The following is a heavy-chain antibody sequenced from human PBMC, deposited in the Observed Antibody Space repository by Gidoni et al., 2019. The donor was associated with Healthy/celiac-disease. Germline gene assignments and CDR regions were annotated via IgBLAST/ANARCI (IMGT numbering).Heavy chain of an antibody. Sequence: QVQLVESGGGVVQPGRSLRLSCAASGFTFSSYGMHWVRQAPGKGLEWVAVISYDGSNKYYADSVKGRFTISRDNSKNTLYLQMNRLRAEDTAVYYCAKDSIAASYYYYYYMDVWGKGTTVTVSS. CDR1: GFTFSSYG. CDR2: ISYDGSNK. J-gene: IGHJ6*03. CDR3: AKDSIAASYYYYYYMDV. D-gene: IGHD6-6*01. V-gene: IGHV3-30*18.